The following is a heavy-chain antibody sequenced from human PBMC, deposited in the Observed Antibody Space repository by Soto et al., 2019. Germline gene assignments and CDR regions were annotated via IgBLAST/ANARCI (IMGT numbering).Heavy chain of an antibody. Sequence: SGPTLVNPTQTLTLTCTFSGFSVSTSRMGVGLIRQPPGKALEWLALIHWDDDKRYSPSLKSRLTITKDTSKNQVVLTMTNMDPVDTATYYCARRIAAAAFDYRGQGTLVTVSS. V-gene: IGHV2-5*02. CDR3: ARRIAAAAFDY. CDR1: GFSVSTSRMG. J-gene: IGHJ4*02. D-gene: IGHD6-13*01. CDR2: IHWDDDK.